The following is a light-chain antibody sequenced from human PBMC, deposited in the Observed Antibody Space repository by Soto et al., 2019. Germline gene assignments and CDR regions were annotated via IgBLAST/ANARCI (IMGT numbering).Light chain of an antibody. Sequence: QSVLTQPPSVSVTPGQRVTISCTGSSSNIGAGYDVHWYQQLPGTAPKLLIYGNSNRPSGVPDRFSGSKSGTSASLAITGLQADDEGDYSCQSYDSSLSGLYVFGNVTKVTVL. CDR1: SSNIGAGYD. CDR2: GNS. CDR3: QSYDSSLSGLYV. J-gene: IGLJ1*01. V-gene: IGLV1-40*01.